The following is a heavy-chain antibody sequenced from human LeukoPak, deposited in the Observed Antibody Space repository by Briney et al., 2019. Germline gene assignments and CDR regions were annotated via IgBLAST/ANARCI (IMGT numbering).Heavy chain of an antibody. D-gene: IGHD1/OR15-1a*01. J-gene: IGHJ3*02. CDR3: ARLGFEHDAFDI. V-gene: IGHV4-31*03. CDR2: IYYSGST. Sequence: SETLSLTCTVSGGSISSGGYYWSWIRQHPGKGLEWIGYIYYSGSTYYNPSLKSRVTISVDTSKNQFSLKLSSVTAADTAVYYCARLGFEHDAFDIWGQGTMVTVSS. CDR1: GGSISSGGYY.